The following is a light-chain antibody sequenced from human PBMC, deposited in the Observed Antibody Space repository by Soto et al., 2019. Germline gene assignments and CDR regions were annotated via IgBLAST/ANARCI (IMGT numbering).Light chain of an antibody. CDR2: ATS. J-gene: IGKJ4*01. V-gene: IGKV3-15*01. Sequence: EIVVTQSPATLSVSPGERATLSCRASQSVGNNFAWYQQKPGQAPRLLIFATSTSATGVPARFSGSGSGTEFTLTSSILQSEDVAVYYWQQYGDWPLTFGGGAKVEIE. CDR1: QSVGNN. CDR3: QQYGDWPLT.